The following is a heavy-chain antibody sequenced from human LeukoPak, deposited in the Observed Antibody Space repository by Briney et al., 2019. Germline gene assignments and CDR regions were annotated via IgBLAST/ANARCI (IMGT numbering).Heavy chain of an antibody. Sequence: GGSLRLSCAASGFTFSGYGMHWVRQAPDKGLEWVAVIWYDGNNKYYADSVKGRSTISRDNSKNTLYLQMNSLRAEDTAVYYCAKDWGYTTMVSYYFDYWGQGALVTVSS. CDR1: GFTFSGYG. V-gene: IGHV3-33*06. J-gene: IGHJ4*02. CDR3: AKDWGYTTMVSYYFDY. CDR2: IWYDGNNK. D-gene: IGHD5-18*01.